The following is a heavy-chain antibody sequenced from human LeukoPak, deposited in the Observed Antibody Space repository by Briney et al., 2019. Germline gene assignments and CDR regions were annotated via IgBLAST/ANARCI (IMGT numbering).Heavy chain of an antibody. CDR3: ARTPGGYYYYGMDV. CDR1: GGSISSYY. V-gene: IGHV4-59*01. J-gene: IGHJ6*02. CDR2: IYYSGST. Sequence: SETLSLTCTVSGGSISSYYWSWIRQPPGKGLEWIGYIYYSGSTNYNPSLKSRVTISVDTSKNQFSLKLSSVTAADAAVYYCARTPGGYYYYGMDVWGQGTTVTVSS. D-gene: IGHD2-15*01.